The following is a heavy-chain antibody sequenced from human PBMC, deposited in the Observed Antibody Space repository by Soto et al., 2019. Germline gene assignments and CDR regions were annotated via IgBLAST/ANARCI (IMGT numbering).Heavy chain of an antibody. Sequence: QVQLVESGGGVVQPGRSLRLSCAASGFTFSSYAMHWVRQAPGKGLEWVAVISYDGSNKYYADSVKGRFTISRDNSKNTLYLQMNSLRAEDTAVYYCASPIWGSYRKYYYYYGMDVWGQGTTVTVSS. CDR3: ASPIWGSYRKYYYYYGMDV. J-gene: IGHJ6*02. CDR1: GFTFSSYA. V-gene: IGHV3-30-3*01. CDR2: ISYDGSNK. D-gene: IGHD3-16*02.